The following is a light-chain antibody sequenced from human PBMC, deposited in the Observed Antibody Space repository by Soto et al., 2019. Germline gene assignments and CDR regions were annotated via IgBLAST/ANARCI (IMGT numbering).Light chain of an antibody. CDR1: ESVSSSY. CDR2: IAS. V-gene: IGKV3-20*01. CDR3: QQYGSSPWT. J-gene: IGKJ1*01. Sequence: EIVLTQSPGTLSLSPGERATLSCRASESVSSSYLAWYQQKPGQAPRLLIFIASSRAAGMPDRFSGSGSGTDFTLTISRLEPEDFAVYYCQQYGSSPWTFGQGTKVEIK.